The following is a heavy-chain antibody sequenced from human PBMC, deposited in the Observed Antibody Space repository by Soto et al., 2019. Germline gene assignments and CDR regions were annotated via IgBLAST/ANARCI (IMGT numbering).Heavy chain of an antibody. D-gene: IGHD3-22*01. V-gene: IGHV1-18*01. CDR3: ARDPAYDYYDRSGPFDC. CDR1: GYTFTSYG. CDR2: ISAYNGNT. Sequence: ASVKVSCKASGYTFTSYGISWVRQAPGQGLEWMGWISAYNGNTNYAQKLQGRVTMTTDTSTSTAYMELRSLRSDDTAVYYCARDPAYDYYDRSGPFDCRGQGTPVPVSS. J-gene: IGHJ4*01.